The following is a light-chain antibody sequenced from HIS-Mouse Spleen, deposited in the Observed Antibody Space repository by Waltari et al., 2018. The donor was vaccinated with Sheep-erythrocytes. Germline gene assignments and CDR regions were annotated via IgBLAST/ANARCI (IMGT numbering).Light chain of an antibody. Sequence: QSALTQPRSVSGSPGQSVTISCTGTSSDVGGYNYVSWYQQHPGKAPKLMIYDVSKRPSRVPDRFSGSTSGNPASLTISGLQAEDEADYYCCSYAGSYNHVFATGTKVTVL. CDR2: DVS. V-gene: IGLV2-11*01. CDR1: SSDVGGYNY. J-gene: IGLJ1*01. CDR3: CSYAGSYNHV.